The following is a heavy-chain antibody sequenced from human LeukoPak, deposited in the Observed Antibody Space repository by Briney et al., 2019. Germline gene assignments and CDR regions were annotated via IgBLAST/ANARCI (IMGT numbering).Heavy chain of an antibody. CDR2: INHSGST. CDR3: ARVGSITIFGVVIGNWFDP. J-gene: IGHJ5*02. V-gene: IGHV4-34*01. Sequence: PSETLSLTCAVYGGSFSGYYWSWIRQLPGKGLEWIGEINHSGSTNYNPSLKSRVTISVDTSKNQFSLKLSSVTAADTAVYYCARVGSITIFGVVIGNWFDPWGQGTLVTVSS. CDR1: GGSFSGYY. D-gene: IGHD3-3*01.